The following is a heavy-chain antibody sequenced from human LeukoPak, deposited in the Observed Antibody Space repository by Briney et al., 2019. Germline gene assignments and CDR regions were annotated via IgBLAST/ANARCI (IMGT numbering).Heavy chain of an antibody. J-gene: IGHJ3*02. CDR2: ISTDGSST. CDR3: VREYSSSSGRAFHM. V-gene: IGHV3-74*01. CDR1: GFTFSSYW. Sequence: PGGSLRLSCAASGFTFSSYWMHWVRQAPGKGLVWVLRISTDGSSTNSADSMKGRLTISRDNAKNTLYLQMNNLRAEDTAVYYCVREYSSSSGRAFHMWGQGTMVTVSP. D-gene: IGHD6-6*01.